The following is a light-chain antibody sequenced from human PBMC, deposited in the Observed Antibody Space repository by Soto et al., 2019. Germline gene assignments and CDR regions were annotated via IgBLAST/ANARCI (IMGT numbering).Light chain of an antibody. CDR2: DVT. V-gene: IGLV2-14*03. Sequence: QSALTQPASVSGSPGQSITISCTGTRSDVGDYNYVSWYQQHPGKAPKLLIYDVTNRPSGVSDRFSGSKSGNTASLTISGLQAEDEADYYCSSYSTSTTLVIFGGGTKVTVL. CDR1: RSDVGDYNY. CDR3: SSYSTSTTLVI. J-gene: IGLJ2*01.